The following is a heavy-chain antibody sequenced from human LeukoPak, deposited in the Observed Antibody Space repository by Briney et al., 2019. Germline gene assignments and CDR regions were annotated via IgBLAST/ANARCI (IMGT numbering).Heavy chain of an antibody. D-gene: IGHD4-11*01. Sequence: GGSLRLSCAASGFTFSSYAMSWVRQAPGKGLEWVSAISGSGGSTYYADSVKGRFTISRDNSKNTLYLQMNSLRAEDTAVYYCAKDHTVTTKRAGSRYFDYWGQGTLVTVSS. CDR2: ISGSGGST. J-gene: IGHJ4*02. CDR1: GFTFSSYA. V-gene: IGHV3-23*01. CDR3: AKDHTVTTKRAGSRYFDY.